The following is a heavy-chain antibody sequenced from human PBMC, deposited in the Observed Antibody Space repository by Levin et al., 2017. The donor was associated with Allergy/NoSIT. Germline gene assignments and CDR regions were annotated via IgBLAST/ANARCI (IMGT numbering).Heavy chain of an antibody. Sequence: GGSLRLSCAASGFTFSGSAMHWVRQASGKGLEWVGRIRSKANSYATAYAASVKGRFTISRDDSKNTAYLQMNSLKTEDTAVYYCTSPNIRGVISPLSTRGPWGQGTLVTVSS. V-gene: IGHV3-73*01. CDR2: IRSKANSYAT. CDR3: TSPNIRGVISPLSTRGP. J-gene: IGHJ5*02. CDR1: GFTFSGSA. D-gene: IGHD3-10*01.